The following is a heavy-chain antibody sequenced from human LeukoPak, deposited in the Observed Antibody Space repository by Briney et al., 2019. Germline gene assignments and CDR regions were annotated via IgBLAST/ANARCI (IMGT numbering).Heavy chain of an antibody. CDR1: GSSISRYY. CDR2: IYHSGST. D-gene: IGHD3-16*01. J-gene: IGHJ4*02. V-gene: IGHV4-59*01. CDR3: AKTGAPMGGY. Sequence: PSETLSLTCTVSGSSISRYYWSWIRQPPGKGLEWIGYIYHSGSTNYNPSLKSRVTISLDTSKNQFSLRLTSVTAADTAVYYCAKTGAPMGGYWGQGTLVTVSS.